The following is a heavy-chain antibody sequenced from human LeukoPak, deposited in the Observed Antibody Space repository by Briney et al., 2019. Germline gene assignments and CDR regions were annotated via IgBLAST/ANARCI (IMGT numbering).Heavy chain of an antibody. J-gene: IGHJ4*02. Sequence: PGGSLRLSCAASRFTFSSYAMHWVRQAPGKGLEWVAVISYDGSNKYYADSVKGRFTISRDNSKNTLYLQMNSLRAEDTAVYYCANHERGYDYHYFDYWGQGTLVTVSS. V-gene: IGHV3-30*04. CDR1: RFTFSSYA. D-gene: IGHD5-12*01. CDR2: ISYDGSNK. CDR3: ANHERGYDYHYFDY.